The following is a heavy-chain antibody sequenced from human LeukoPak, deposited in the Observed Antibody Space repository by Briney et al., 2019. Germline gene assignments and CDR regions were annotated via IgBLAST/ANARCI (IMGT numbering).Heavy chain of an antibody. CDR2: ISGSDGST. Sequence: GGSLRLSCAASGFSFSSFGMSWVRQAPGKGLEWVSRISGSDGSTYYADFVKGRFTISRDDSKNTLYLQMNSLRAEDTAVYYCARSFPPYGDRDYWGQGTLVTVSS. J-gene: IGHJ4*02. CDR1: GFSFSSFG. CDR3: ARSFPPYGDRDY. V-gene: IGHV3-23*01. D-gene: IGHD4-17*01.